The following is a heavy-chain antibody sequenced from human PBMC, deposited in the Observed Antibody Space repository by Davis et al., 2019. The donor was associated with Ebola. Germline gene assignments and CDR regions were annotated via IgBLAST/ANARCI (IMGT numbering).Heavy chain of an antibody. CDR2: ISFDGISK. CDR3: AREDLSTAEYGFDI. CDR1: GFTFSNYA. D-gene: IGHD3-16*02. J-gene: IGHJ3*02. V-gene: IGHV3-30*03. Sequence: RLTCAASGFTFSNYAMNWVRQAPGKGLEWVAVISFDGISKYYGNSVRGRFTISRDNSKNTLYLQLNSLRAEDTAVYFCAREDLSTAEYGFDIWGQGTMVTVSS.